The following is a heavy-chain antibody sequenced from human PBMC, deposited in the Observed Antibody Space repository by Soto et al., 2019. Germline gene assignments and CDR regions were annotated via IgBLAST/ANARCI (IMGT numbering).Heavy chain of an antibody. V-gene: IGHV1-69*17. J-gene: IGHJ6*02. Sequence: QVQLVQSGAEVKKPGSSVKVSCKASGGTFSSYAISWVRQAPGQGLEWLGGIITIFGIAYYAQKFQGRVTITADKSTRRAYMELSSLRSEDTAGYYCARVGRAGDVWGQGTTVTVSS. D-gene: IGHD2-15*01. CDR2: IITIFGIA. CDR1: GGTFSSYA. CDR3: ARVGRAGDV.